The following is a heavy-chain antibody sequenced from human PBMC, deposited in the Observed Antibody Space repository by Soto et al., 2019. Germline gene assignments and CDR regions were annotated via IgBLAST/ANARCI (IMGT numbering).Heavy chain of an antibody. J-gene: IGHJ5*02. V-gene: IGHV3-72*01. CDR3: VKSVYWTFDP. Sequence: EVQLVESGGALVQPGGSLRLSCAASGFTFSDHFMDWVRQAPGKGLEWVGRIRRKAESYTTEYAASGTGRFSISRDDRENSVYLQMTSLKTHDTATYYWVKSVYWTFDPWGQGTLVPVSS. CDR1: GFTFSDHF. CDR2: IRRKAESYTT. D-gene: IGHD1-1*01.